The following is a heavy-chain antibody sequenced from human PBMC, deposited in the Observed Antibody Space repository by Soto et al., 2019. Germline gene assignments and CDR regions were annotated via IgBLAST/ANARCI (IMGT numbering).Heavy chain of an antibody. Sequence: QVQLVESGGGVVQPGRSLRLSCAASGFTFSNYGMHWVRQAPGKGLEWLAVIWNDGSNNYYANSVKGRFTISRDNTKNTLYLQINSLRAEDAAVYYCARRQKPPPARGAATAGGGMDFWGQGTTVPVSS. J-gene: IGHJ6*01. CDR2: IWNDGSNN. V-gene: IGHV3-33*01. CDR1: GFTFSNYG. CDR3: ARRQKPPPARGAATAGGGMDF. D-gene: IGHD6-25*01.